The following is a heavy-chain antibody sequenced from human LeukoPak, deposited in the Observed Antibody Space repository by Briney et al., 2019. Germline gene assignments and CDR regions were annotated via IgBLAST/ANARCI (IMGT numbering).Heavy chain of an antibody. J-gene: IGHJ4*02. D-gene: IGHD6-13*01. CDR3: ARDKTGYSSSWYGDFDY. V-gene: IGHV3-21*01. Sequence: GGSLRLSCAASGFTFSSYSMNWVSQAPGKGLEWVSSISSSSSYIYYADSVKGRFTISRDNAKNSLYLQMNSLRAEDTAVYYCARDKTGYSSSWYGDFDYWGQGTLVTVSS. CDR2: ISSSSSYI. CDR1: GFTFSSYS.